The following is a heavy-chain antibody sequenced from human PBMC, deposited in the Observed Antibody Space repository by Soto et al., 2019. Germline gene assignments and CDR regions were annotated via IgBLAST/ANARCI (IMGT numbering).Heavy chain of an antibody. CDR2: ISGSGGYT. J-gene: IGHJ4*02. D-gene: IGHD6-19*01. V-gene: IGHV3-23*01. Sequence: EVQLLESGGGLVQPGGSLRLSCAASGFTSSSYAMSWVRQAPGKGLEWVSTISGSGGYTYYADSVKGRFTISRDNSKNTLYLQMNSPRAEDTAVYYCAKAQAAVAGDYFDYWGQGTLVTVSS. CDR1: GFTSSSYA. CDR3: AKAQAAVAGDYFDY.